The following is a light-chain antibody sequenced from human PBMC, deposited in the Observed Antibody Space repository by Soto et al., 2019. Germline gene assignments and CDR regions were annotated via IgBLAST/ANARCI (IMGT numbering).Light chain of an antibody. V-gene: IGKV1-5*03. CDR1: QSISIW. Sequence: DIQMTQSPSTLSASVGDRVTITCRASQSISIWLAWYQQKPGRAPKFLIYKASDLENGVPSRFSGSGSGTEFALTISSLQPEDFATYYCQQLKSYPITFGQGTRLEIK. J-gene: IGKJ5*01. CDR2: KAS. CDR3: QQLKSYPIT.